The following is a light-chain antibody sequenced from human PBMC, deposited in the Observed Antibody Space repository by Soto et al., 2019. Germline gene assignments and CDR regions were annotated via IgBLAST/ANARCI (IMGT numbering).Light chain of an antibody. V-gene: IGKV1-39*01. Sequence: DIQMTQSHSTLSGSVGDRVIITCRASQTISSHLNWYQQKPGKAPNLLVYAASSLQSGVPSRFTGSGSGTDFTLTISSLQPEDFATYFCQQSYTTPITFGQGTRLEIK. CDR1: QTISSH. J-gene: IGKJ5*01. CDR2: AAS. CDR3: QQSYTTPIT.